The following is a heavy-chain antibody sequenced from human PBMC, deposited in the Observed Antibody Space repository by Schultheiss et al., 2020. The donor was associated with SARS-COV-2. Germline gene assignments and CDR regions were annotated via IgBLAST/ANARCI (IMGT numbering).Heavy chain of an antibody. J-gene: IGHJ6*02. Sequence: SQTLSLTCTVSGGSISSYYWSWIRQHPGKGLEWIGYIYYSGSTNYNPSLKSRVTISVDTSKNQFSLKLSSVTAADTAVYYCASGVRVATPIGYYYYGMDVWGQGTTVTVSS. CDR2: IYYSGST. CDR3: ASGVRVATPIGYYYYGMDV. V-gene: IGHV4-59*08. CDR1: GGSISSYY. D-gene: IGHD5-12*01.